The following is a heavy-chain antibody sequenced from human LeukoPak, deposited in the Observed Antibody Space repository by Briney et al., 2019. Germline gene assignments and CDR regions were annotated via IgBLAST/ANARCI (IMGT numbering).Heavy chain of an antibody. Sequence: PSETLSLTCTVSGGSISSGSYYCSWIRQPAGKGLEWIGRIYTSGSTNYNPSLKSRVTISVDTSKNQFSLKLSSVTAADTAVYYCARRGEARYCSGGSCPIDYWGQGTLVTVSS. V-gene: IGHV4-61*02. J-gene: IGHJ4*02. D-gene: IGHD2-15*01. CDR1: GGSISSGSYY. CDR2: IYTSGST. CDR3: ARRGEARYCSGGSCPIDY.